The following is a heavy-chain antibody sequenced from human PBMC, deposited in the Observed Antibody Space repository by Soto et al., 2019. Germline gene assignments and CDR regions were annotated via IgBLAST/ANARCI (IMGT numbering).Heavy chain of an antibody. D-gene: IGHD3-3*01. CDR1: GGTFSSYA. J-gene: IGHJ5*02. Sequence: SGKVSCKASGGTFSSYAISWVRQAPGQGLEWMGGIIPIFGTANYAQKFQGRVTITADESTSTAYMELSSLRSEDTAVYYCARSRLFWSGYYNWFDPWGQGTLVTVSS. CDR2: IIPIFGTA. CDR3: ARSRLFWSGYYNWFDP. V-gene: IGHV1-69*13.